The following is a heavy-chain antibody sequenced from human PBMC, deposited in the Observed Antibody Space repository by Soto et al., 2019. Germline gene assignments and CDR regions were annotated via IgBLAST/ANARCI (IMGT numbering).Heavy chain of an antibody. V-gene: IGHV4-34*01. D-gene: IGHD6-19*01. CDR3: ARFLGQWRNDAFDM. CDR1: GGSFSGYY. Sequence: QVQLQQWGAGLLKPSETLSLTCAVYGGSFSGYYWSWIRQPPGKGLEWIGEINHSGSTNYNPSLKSRVTISVDTSKNQFSLKLSSVTAADTAVYYCARFLGQWRNDAFDMWGQGTMVTVSS. CDR2: INHSGST. J-gene: IGHJ3*02.